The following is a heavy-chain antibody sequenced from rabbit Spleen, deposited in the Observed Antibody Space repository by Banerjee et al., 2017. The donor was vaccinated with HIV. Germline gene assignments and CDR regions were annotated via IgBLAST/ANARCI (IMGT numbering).Heavy chain of an antibody. J-gene: IGHJ3*01. V-gene: IGHV1S40*01. D-gene: IGHD3-1*01. CDR1: KFSFNSGYD. Sequence: QSLEESGGGLVKPGASLTLTCKASKFSFNSGYDMCWVRQAPGKGLEWIGCIYTGNGKTYYASWAKGRFTLSKSSSTTVTLQMTSLTAADTATYFCARDGDDAGYDFFLWGQGTLVTVS. CDR2: IYTGNGKT. CDR3: ARDGDDAGYDFFL.